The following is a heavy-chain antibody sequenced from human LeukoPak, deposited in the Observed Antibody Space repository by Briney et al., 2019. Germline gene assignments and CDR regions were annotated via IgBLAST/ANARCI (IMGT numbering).Heavy chain of an antibody. D-gene: IGHD3-10*01. J-gene: IGHJ4*02. CDR1: GGSFSGYY. CDR2: INHSGST. Sequence: SETLSLTCAVYGGSFSGYYWSWIRQPPGKGLEWIGEINHSGSTNYNPSLQSRVTISVDTSKNQFSLKLSSVTAADTAVYYCARGVYRPYGSGSYSNDYWGQGTLVTVSS. V-gene: IGHV4-34*01. CDR3: ARGVYRPYGSGSYSNDY.